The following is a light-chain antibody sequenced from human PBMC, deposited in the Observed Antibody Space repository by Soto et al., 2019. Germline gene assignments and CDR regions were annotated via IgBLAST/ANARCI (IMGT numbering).Light chain of an antibody. CDR2: GAS. CDR1: QSVSSRY. J-gene: IGKJ5*01. Sequence: IVLTQSPDTLSLSPGERATLSCRASQSVSSRYLAWYQQKPGQAPRLLIYGASSRATGIPARFSGSGSGTDFTLTISSLEPEDFAVYYCQQRSSWPSITFGQGTRLEIK. V-gene: IGKV3D-20*02. CDR3: QQRSSWPSIT.